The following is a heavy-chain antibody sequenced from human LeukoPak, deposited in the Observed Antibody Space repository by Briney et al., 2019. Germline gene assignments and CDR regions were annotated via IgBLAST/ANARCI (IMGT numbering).Heavy chain of an antibody. CDR3: ARGNYYDSSGQEADY. V-gene: IGHV4-59*01. CDR2: IYYSGST. CDR1: GGSISSYY. J-gene: IGHJ4*02. D-gene: IGHD3-22*01. Sequence: SETLSLTCTVSGGSISSYYWSWIRQPPGKGLEWIWYIYYSGSTNYNPSLKSRVTISVDTSKNQFSLKLSSVTAADTAVYYCARGNYYDSSGQEADYWGQGTLVTVSS.